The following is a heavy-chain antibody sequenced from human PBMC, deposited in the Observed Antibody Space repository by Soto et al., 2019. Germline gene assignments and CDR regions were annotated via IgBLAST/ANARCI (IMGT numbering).Heavy chain of an antibody. V-gene: IGHV4-59*08. CDR2: IYNSGS. CDR1: GASISGHF. J-gene: IGHJ6*02. Sequence: QVQLQESGPGLVKPSETLSLTCTVSGASISGHFWSWIRQPPGQGLEWIAYIYNSGSSYNPSLKSRVTISVDTSKNQLSLKLSCVIAADSAIYYCAINADVWGQGTTVTVSS. CDR3: AINADV.